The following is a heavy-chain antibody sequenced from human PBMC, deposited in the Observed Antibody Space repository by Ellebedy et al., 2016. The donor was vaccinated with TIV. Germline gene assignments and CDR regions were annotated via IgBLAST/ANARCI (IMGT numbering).Heavy chain of an antibody. Sequence: MPSETLSLTCTVSGGSISSYYWSWIRQPPGKGLEYIGYIFHRGSTNYNPSLRSRVTILEDTTKNEFSLKLSSVTAADTAVYFCARLDDYTLFDYWGQGNVVTVSS. CDR3: ARLDDYTLFDY. D-gene: IGHD4-11*01. CDR2: IFHRGST. V-gene: IGHV4-59*08. CDR1: GGSISSYY. J-gene: IGHJ4*02.